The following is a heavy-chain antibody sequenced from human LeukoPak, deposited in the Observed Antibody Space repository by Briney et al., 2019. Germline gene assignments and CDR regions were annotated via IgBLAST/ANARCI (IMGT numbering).Heavy chain of an antibody. D-gene: IGHD2-21*01. V-gene: IGHV3-33*01. CDR1: GFTFSSYG. Sequence: PGGSLRLSCAASGFTFSSYGMHWVRQAPGKGLEWVAVIRYDGSNKYYADPVKGRFTTSRDNSKNTLYLQMNSLRAEDTAVYYCARKISCGGDCYSLDYWGQGTLVTVSS. J-gene: IGHJ4*02. CDR2: IRYDGSNK. CDR3: ARKISCGGDCYSLDY.